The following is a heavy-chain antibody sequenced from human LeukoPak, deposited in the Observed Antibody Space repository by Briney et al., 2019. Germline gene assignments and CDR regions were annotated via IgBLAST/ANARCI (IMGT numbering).Heavy chain of an antibody. V-gene: IGHV3-21*01. J-gene: IGHJ4*02. CDR3: ARGLDIAVAGTHFDY. CDR1: GFTFSSYS. Sequence: GGSLRLSCAASGFTFSSYSMNWVRQAPGKGLEWVSSISSSSSYIYYADSVKGRFTISRDNAKNSLYLQMNSLRAEDTAVYYCARGLDIAVAGTHFDYWGQETLVTVSS. CDR2: ISSSSSYI. D-gene: IGHD6-19*01.